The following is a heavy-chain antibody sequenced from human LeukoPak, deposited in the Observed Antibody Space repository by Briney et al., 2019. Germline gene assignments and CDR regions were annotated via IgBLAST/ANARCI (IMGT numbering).Heavy chain of an antibody. V-gene: IGHV3-30-3*01. CDR2: IPYDGSNK. D-gene: IGHD6-13*01. Sequence: GGSLRLSCAASGFTFSSYAMHWVRQAPGKGLEWVAVIPYDGSNKYYADSVKGRFTISRDNSKNTLYLQMNSLRAEDTAVYYCARGGPYSSSWYGDYYYYGMDVWGQGTTVTVSS. J-gene: IGHJ6*02. CDR3: ARGGPYSSSWYGDYYYYGMDV. CDR1: GFTFSSYA.